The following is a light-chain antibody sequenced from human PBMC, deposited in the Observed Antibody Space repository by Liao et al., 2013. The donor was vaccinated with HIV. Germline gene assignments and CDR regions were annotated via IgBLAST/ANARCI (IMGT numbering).Light chain of an antibody. Sequence: SYELTQPPSVSVAPGKTARITCGGNNIGSKGVHWYQQKPGQAPVLVISYDSDRPSGIPERFSGSNSGNTATLIISRVEAGDEADYYCQVWDSDSDHPSVVFGGGTKLTVL. CDR2: YDS. CDR1: NIGSKG. V-gene: IGLV3-21*04. J-gene: IGLJ2*01. CDR3: QVWDSDSDHPSVV.